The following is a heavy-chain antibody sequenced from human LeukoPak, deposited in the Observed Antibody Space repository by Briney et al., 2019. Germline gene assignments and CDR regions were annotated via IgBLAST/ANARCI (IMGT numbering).Heavy chain of an antibody. CDR1: GFIFSSYG. CDR3: AKDRCSDGIGCFYYYMDV. J-gene: IGHJ6*03. V-gene: IGHV3-30*02. CDR2: IQYDGSNE. D-gene: IGHD2-15*01. Sequence: GGSLRLSCTASGFIFSSYGMHWVRQAPGKGLEWVAYIQYDGSNEQYAHSVKGRFRISRDRSKNMLYLQMNSLRAEDTAVYYCAKDRCSDGIGCFYYYMDVWGKGTTVTISS.